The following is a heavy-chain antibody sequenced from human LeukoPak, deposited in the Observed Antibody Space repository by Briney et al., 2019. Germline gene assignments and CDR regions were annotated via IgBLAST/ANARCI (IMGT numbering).Heavy chain of an antibody. Sequence: SETLSLTCAVYGGSFSGYYWSWIRQPPGKGLEWIGEINHSGSTNYNPSLKSRVTISVDTSKNQFSLKLSSVTAADTAVYYCASSYSDISGYTPDYWGQGTLVTVSS. D-gene: IGHD3-22*01. CDR3: ASSYSDISGYTPDY. J-gene: IGHJ4*02. CDR2: INHSGST. V-gene: IGHV4-34*01. CDR1: GGSFSGYY.